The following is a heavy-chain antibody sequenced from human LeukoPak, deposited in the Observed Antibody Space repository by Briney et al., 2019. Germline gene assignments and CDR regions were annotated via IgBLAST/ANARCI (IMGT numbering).Heavy chain of an antibody. Sequence: GASVKVSCKASGYTFSNYYLHWVRQAPGQGLEWMGWINPNSGGTNYAQKFEGRVTMTRDTSISTAYMELSRLGSDDTAVYYCTRQDRWSYFDSWGQGTLVTVSS. CDR3: TRQDRWSYFDS. V-gene: IGHV1-2*02. CDR1: GYTFSNYY. CDR2: INPNSGGT. D-gene: IGHD3-16*02. J-gene: IGHJ4*02.